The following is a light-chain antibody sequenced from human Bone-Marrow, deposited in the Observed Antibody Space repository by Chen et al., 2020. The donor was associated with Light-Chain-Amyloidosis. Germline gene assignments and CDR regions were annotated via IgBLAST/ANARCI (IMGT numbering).Light chain of an antibody. CDR3: SSYTGSSILYV. Sequence: QSALTQPASVSGSPGQSITISCTGTSSDVGAYNYVSWFPHHPGKAPTLMLYGVSNRPSGVSNRFSGSKSGNTASLTISGLQAEDEADYYCSSYTGSSILYVFGTGTKVTVL. CDR2: GVS. CDR1: SSDVGAYNY. J-gene: IGLJ1*01. V-gene: IGLV2-14*03.